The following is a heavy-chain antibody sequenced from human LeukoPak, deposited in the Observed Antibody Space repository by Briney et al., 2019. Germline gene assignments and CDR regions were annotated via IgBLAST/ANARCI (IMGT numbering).Heavy chain of an antibody. CDR1: GGSFSGYY. D-gene: IGHD3-9*01. J-gene: IGHJ4*02. CDR3: VGQDHDILTALQDY. Sequence: SETLSLTCAVYGGSFSGYYWSWIRQPPGKGLEWIASIYHTGRSYYSPSLKTRVSLSIDNSNNQFSLKLTSVTAADTALYYCVGQDHDILTALQDYWGQGILVTVSS. CDR2: IYHTGRS. V-gene: IGHV4-34*01.